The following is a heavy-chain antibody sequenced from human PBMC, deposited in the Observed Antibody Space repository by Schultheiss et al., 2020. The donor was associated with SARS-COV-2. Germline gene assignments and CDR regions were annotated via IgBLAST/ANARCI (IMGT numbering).Heavy chain of an antibody. CDR3: ARDRFRIAARPRYNWFDP. CDR2: ISYDGSNK. V-gene: IGHV3-30*04. Sequence: GGSLRLSCAASGFTFSSYAMHWVRQAPGKGLEWVAVISYDGSNKYYADSVKGRFTISRDNSKNTLYLQMNSLRAEDTAVYYCARDRFRIAARPRYNWFDPWGQGTLVTVSS. D-gene: IGHD6-6*01. CDR1: GFTFSSYA. J-gene: IGHJ5*02.